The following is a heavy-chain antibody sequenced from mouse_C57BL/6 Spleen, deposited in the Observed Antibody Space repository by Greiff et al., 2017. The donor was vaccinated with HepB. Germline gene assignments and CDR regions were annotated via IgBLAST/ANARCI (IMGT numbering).Heavy chain of an antibody. Sequence: VQLQQPGPELVKPGASVKISCKASGYAFSSSWMNWVKQRPGKGLEWIGRIYPGDGDTNYNGKFKGKATLTADKSSSTAYMQLSSLTSEDSAVYFCARSEGYSTWFAYWGQGTLVTVSA. V-gene: IGHV1-82*01. CDR2: IYPGDGDT. CDR3: ARSEGYSTWFAY. D-gene: IGHD2-3*01. J-gene: IGHJ3*01. CDR1: GYAFSSSW.